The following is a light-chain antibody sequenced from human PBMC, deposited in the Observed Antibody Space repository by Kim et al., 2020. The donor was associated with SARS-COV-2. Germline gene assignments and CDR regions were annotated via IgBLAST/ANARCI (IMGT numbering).Light chain of an antibody. CDR3: CSYAADSTYV. CDR2: EVS. J-gene: IGLJ1*01. Sequence: GESITISCTGTSSDVGSYNLVSWYQQHPGKAPKLMIYEVSKRPSGVSNRFSGSKSGNTASLTISGIQAEDEADYYCCSYAADSTYVFGTGTTVTVL. CDR1: SSDVGSYNL. V-gene: IGLV2-23*02.